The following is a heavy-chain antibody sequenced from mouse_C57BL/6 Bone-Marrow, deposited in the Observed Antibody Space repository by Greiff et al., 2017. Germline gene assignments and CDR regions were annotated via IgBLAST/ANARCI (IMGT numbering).Heavy chain of an antibody. J-gene: IGHJ2*01. V-gene: IGHV1-82*01. CDR2: IYPGDGDT. CDR1: GYAFSSSW. D-gene: IGHD2-1*01. CDR3: ARPRGNSFYYFDY. Sequence: QVQLKQSGPELVKPGASVKISCKASGYAFSSSWMNWVTQRPGKGLEWIGRIYPGDGDTNYNGKFKGKATLTADKSSSTAYMQLSSLTSEDSAVYFCARPRGNSFYYFDYWGQGTTLTVSS.